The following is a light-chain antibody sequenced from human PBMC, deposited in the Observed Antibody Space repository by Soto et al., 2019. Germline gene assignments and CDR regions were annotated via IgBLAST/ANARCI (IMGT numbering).Light chain of an antibody. CDR1: QNINSW. Sequence: FQMTQSPSTPSASVGDRVTITFRASQNINSWLAWYQQKPGKAPNLLIYEASSLERGVPSRFSGSGSGTEFTLTISSLQPDDFATYYCQQYNGYRWTFGQGTKVDIK. CDR3: QQYNGYRWT. J-gene: IGKJ1*01. CDR2: EAS. V-gene: IGKV1-5*03.